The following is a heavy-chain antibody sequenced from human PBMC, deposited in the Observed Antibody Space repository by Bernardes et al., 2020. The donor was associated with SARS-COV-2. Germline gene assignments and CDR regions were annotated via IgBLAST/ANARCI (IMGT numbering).Heavy chain of an antibody. V-gene: IGHV1-24*01. CDR3: ATSRPYYDSSGGRGVHWFDP. D-gene: IGHD3-22*01. CDR2: FDPEDGET. Sequence: SVKVSCKVSGYTLTELSMHWVRQAPGKGLEWMGGFDPEDGETIYAQKFQGRVTMTEDTSTDTAYMELSSLRSEDTAVYYCATSRPYYDSSGGRGVHWFDPWGQGTLVTVSS. CDR1: GYTLTELS. J-gene: IGHJ5*02.